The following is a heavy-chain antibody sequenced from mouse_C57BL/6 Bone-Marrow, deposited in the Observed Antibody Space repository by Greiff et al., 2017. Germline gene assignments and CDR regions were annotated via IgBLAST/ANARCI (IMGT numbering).Heavy chain of an antibody. D-gene: IGHD1-1*01. CDR2: IHPNSGST. CDR3: AIKAHYYGTLYFDY. Sequence: QVQLQQPGAELVKPGASVKLSCKASGYTFTSYWMHWVKQRPGQGLEWIGMIHPNSGSTNYNEKFKSKATLTVDKSSSTAYMQLSSLTSEDSAVYYCAIKAHYYGTLYFDYWGQGTTLTVSS. J-gene: IGHJ2*01. V-gene: IGHV1-64*01. CDR1: GYTFTSYW.